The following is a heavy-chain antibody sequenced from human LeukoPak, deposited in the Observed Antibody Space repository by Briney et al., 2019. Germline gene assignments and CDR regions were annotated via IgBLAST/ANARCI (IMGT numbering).Heavy chain of an antibody. CDR1: GFPFSDYY. Sequence: GGSLRLSCAASGFPFSDYYMSWIRQGQGKGLEWVSYISTTSSYTNYADSVKGRFTISRDNAKNSLYLQMNSLRAEDTAVYYCARRPEAGWFDPWGQGTLVTVSS. D-gene: IGHD6-19*01. CDR3: ARRPEAGWFDP. J-gene: IGHJ5*02. CDR2: ISTTSSYT. V-gene: IGHV3-11*03.